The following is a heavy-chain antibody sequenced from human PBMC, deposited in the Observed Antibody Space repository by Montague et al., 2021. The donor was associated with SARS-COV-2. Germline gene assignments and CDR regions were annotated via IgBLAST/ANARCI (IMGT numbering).Heavy chain of an antibody. J-gene: IGHJ6*02. V-gene: IGHV4-39*01. CDR2: IYYSGST. CDR3: ARRVTGTRVYYYYYGMDV. Sequence: SETLSLTCTVSGGSISSSSYYWVWIRQPPGKGLEWIGSIYYSGSTYYNPSLKSRVTISVYTYKNHFTLKLRSVTAADTDVYYCARRVTGTRVYYYYYGMDVWGQGTTVTVSS. D-gene: IGHD1-20*01. CDR1: GGSISSSSYY.